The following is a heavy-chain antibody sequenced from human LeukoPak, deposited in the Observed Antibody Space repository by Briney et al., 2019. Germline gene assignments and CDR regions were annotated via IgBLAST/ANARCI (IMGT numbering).Heavy chain of an antibody. CDR3: AVTDYYDSSGPDY. CDR1: GFTFSSYA. CDR2: ISGSGGRT. J-gene: IGHJ4*02. V-gene: IGHV3-23*01. D-gene: IGHD3-22*01. Sequence: GGSLRRSCAASGFTFSSYAMSWVRQAPGKGLEWVSAISGSGGRTYYADSVKGRFTISRDNSKNTLYLQMNSLRAEDTAVYYCAVTDYYDSSGPDYWGQGTLVTVSS.